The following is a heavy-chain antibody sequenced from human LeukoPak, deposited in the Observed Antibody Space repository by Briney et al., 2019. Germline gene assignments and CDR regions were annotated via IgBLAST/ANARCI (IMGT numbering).Heavy chain of an antibody. V-gene: IGHV1-2*02. D-gene: IGHD3/OR15-3a*01. CDR1: GYTFTGYY. J-gene: IGHJ4*02. CDR3: ARDREGLAYFDY. CDR2: INPNSGGT. Sequence: ASVKVSCKASGYTFTGYYMHWVRQAPGQGLEWMGWINPNSGGTNYAQKFRGRVTMTRDTSTSTAYMDLSSLISDDTAVYYCARDREGLAYFDYWGQGTLVTVSS.